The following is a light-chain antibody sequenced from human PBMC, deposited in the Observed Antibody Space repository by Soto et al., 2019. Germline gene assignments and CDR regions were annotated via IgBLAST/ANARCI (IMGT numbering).Light chain of an antibody. V-gene: IGKV3-15*01. CDR2: GAS. Sequence: EIVMTQSPATLSVYPGERATLSCRASQSVSSDLAWYQQKPGQPPRLLIFGASSRATGVPARFSGSGSGTEFTLTISGLQSEDFAVYYCQHYHYWPRTFGQGTKVEIK. CDR1: QSVSSD. J-gene: IGKJ1*01. CDR3: QHYHYWPRT.